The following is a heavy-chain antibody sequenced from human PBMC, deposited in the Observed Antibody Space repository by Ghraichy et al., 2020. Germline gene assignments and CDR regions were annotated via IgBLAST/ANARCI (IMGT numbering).Heavy chain of an antibody. J-gene: IGHJ4*02. D-gene: IGHD6-25*01. CDR2: IFYSGNT. CDR3: TRGAAGAADY. Sequence: SQTLSLTCTVSGGSISTTSYHWGWVRQPPGKGLEWIGSIFYSGNTYYSPSLQSRVTISVDTSKNRFSLTLSSMTAADTAVYFCTRGAAGAADYWGPGTLVTVSS. CDR1: GGSISTTSYH. V-gene: IGHV4-39*02.